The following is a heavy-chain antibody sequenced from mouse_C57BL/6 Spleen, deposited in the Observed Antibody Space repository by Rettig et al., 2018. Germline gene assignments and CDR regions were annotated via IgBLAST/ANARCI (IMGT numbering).Heavy chain of an antibody. J-gene: IGHJ2*01. CDR2: IDPENGDT. V-gene: IGHV14-4*01. CDR3: TTLDTVNFDY. D-gene: IGHD1-1*01. CDR1: GFNIKDDY. Sequence: EVQLQQSGAELVRPGASVKLSCTASGFNIKDDYMHWVKQRPEQGLEWIGWIDPENGDTEYASKFQGKATITADTSSNTAYLQLSSLTSEDTAVYYCTTLDTVNFDYWGQGTTLTVSS.